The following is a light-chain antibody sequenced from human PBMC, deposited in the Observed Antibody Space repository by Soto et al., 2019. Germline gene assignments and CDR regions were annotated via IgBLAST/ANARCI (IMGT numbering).Light chain of an antibody. Sequence: QSVLTQPPSASGTPGQRVTISCSGSSSNIGSNNVNWYQQLPGTAPTILIYSNNQRPSAVPGRFSGSKSDTSASLAISGLQSEDEADYYCAAWDDSLSGVVFGGGTKLTVL. J-gene: IGLJ2*01. V-gene: IGLV1-44*01. CDR1: SSNIGSNN. CDR3: AAWDDSLSGVV. CDR2: SNN.